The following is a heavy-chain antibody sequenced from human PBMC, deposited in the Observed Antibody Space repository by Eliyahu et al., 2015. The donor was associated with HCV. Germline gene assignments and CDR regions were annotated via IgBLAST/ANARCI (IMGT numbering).Heavy chain of an antibody. D-gene: IGHD2-2*01. CDR3: ARDGIVVPAAMKAFDI. J-gene: IGHJ3*02. Sequence: QVQLQESGPGLVKPSETLSLXCTVSGGSXSSYXWSWIRQPAGKGLEXXGRIYTSGSTNYNPSHKSRVTMSVDTSKNQFSLKLSSVTAADTAVYYCARDGIVVPAAMKAFDIWGQGTMVTVSS. CDR1: GGSXSSYX. CDR2: IYTSGST. V-gene: IGHV4-4*07.